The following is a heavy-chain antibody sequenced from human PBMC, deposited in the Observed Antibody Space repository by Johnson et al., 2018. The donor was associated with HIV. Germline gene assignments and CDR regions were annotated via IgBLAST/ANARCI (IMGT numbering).Heavy chain of an antibody. V-gene: IGHV3-20*04. CDR1: TFTFSYAW. J-gene: IGHJ3*02. CDR3: ARDQGYPEPAFDI. Sequence: VQLVESGGGLVQPGGSLKLSCAASTFTFSYAWMSWVRQAPGKGLEWVSGINWNGGSTGYADSVKGRFTISRDNAKNSLYLQMNSLRAEVTAVYYCARDQGYPEPAFDIWGQGTMVTVSS. D-gene: IGHD1-14*01. CDR2: INWNGGST.